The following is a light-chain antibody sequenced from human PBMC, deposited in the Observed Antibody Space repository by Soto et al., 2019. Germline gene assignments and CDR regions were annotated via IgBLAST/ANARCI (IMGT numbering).Light chain of an antibody. CDR1: QSVSSSY. CDR2: GAS. Sequence: EIVLTQSPGTLSLSPGERATLSCRASQSVSSSYLAWYQQKPGQAPRLLIYGASSRPTGIPDRFSGSGSGTDFTLTISRLEPEDFAVYFCQQYSDLPMTFGQGTRLEIK. V-gene: IGKV3-20*01. CDR3: QQYSDLPMT. J-gene: IGKJ5*01.